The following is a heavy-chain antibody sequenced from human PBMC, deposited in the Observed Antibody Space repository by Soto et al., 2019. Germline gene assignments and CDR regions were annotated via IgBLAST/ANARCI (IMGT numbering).Heavy chain of an antibody. D-gene: IGHD6-13*01. CDR1: GFTFSSYA. CDR3: AKRYGSSWYYFDY. V-gene: IGHV3-23*01. CDR2: ISGSGGTT. Sequence: PGGSLRLSCAASGFTFSSYAMSWVRQAPGKGLEWVSTISGSGGTTYYADSVTGRFTISRDNSKNTVYLQMNSLRAEDTAVYYCAKRYGSSWYYFDYWGQGTLVTVSS. J-gene: IGHJ4*02.